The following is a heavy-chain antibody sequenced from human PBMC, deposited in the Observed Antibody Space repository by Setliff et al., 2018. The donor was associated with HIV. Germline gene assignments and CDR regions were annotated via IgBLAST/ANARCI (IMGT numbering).Heavy chain of an antibody. CDR1: GGTFGASG. Sequence: ASVKVSCKASGGTFGASGINWARQAPGQGFEWMGTIILAFNVIKYAQKFQGRVTITADESARTAFMEMRSLRSDDTAIYYCASGIRGLIRTDYYYEMEVWGKGTTVTVSS. V-gene: IGHV1-69*13. CDR3: ASGIRGLIRTDYYYEMEV. D-gene: IGHD3-10*01. CDR2: IILAFNVI. J-gene: IGHJ6*04.